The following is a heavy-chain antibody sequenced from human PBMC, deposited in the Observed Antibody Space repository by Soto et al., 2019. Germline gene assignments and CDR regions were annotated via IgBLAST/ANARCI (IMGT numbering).Heavy chain of an antibody. CDR3: XSSAXGXXGYFDY. Sequence: QVQLVESGGGVVQPGRSLRLSWAXSXXXXXXYAXXXVRQXXGXGLEWVAVISYDGSNKYYADSVKGRFTISRDNSKNTLYLQMNSLRAEDTAVXXXXSSAXGXXGYFDYWGQGTLVTVSS. CDR2: ISYDGSNK. CDR1: XXXXXXYA. J-gene: IGHJ4*02. V-gene: IGHV3-30-3*01.